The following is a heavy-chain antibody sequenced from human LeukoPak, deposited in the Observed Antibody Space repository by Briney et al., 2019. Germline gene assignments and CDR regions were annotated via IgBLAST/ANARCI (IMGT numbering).Heavy chain of an antibody. CDR3: AKVRYSGRPGLYDY. J-gene: IGHJ4*02. V-gene: IGHV3-21*04. CDR2: ISSSSSYI. CDR1: GFTFSSYS. D-gene: IGHD5-12*01. Sequence: GGSLRLSCAASGFTFSSYSMNWVRQAPGKGLEWVSSISSSSSYIYYADSVKGRFTISRDNAKNSLYLQMDSLRAEDTALYYCAKVRYSGRPGLYDYWGQGTLVTVSS.